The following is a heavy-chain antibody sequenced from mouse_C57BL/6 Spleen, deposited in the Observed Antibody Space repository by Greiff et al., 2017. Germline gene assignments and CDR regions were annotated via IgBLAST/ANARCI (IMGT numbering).Heavy chain of an antibody. J-gene: IGHJ1*03. CDR2: IDPANGNT. CDR3: AREGPYWYFDV. V-gene: IGHV14-3*01. CDR1: GFNINNTY. Sequence: EVQLQQSVAELVRPGASVKLSCTASGFNINNTYMHWVKQRPEQGLEWIGSIDPANGNTKYAPKFQGKATITADTSSNTAYLQLRSLTSTDTAIYYSAREGPYWYFDVWGTGTTVTVSS.